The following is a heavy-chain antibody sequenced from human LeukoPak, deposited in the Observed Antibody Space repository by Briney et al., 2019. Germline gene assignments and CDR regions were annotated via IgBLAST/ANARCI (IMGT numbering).Heavy chain of an antibody. CDR2: INPNSGGT. Sequence: ASVKVSCKASGYTFTGYYMHWVRQAPGQGLEWMGRINPNSGGTNYAQKFQGRVTMTRDTSISTAYMELSRLRSDDTAVYYCARGPRLDSSGWYYGAFDVWGQGTMVTVSS. V-gene: IGHV1-2*06. CDR3: ARGPRLDSSGWYYGAFDV. CDR1: GYTFTGYY. D-gene: IGHD6-19*01. J-gene: IGHJ3*01.